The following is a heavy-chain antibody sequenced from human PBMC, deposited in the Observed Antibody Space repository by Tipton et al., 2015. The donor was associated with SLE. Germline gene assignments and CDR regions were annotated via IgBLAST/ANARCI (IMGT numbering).Heavy chain of an antibody. V-gene: IGHV4-31*03. J-gene: IGHJ4*02. D-gene: IGHD6-19*01. Sequence: TLSLTCTVSGGSISSGGYYWSWIRQHPGKGLEWIGYIYYSGSTNYNPSLKSRVTISVDTSKNQFSLKLSSVTAADTAVYYCARQGAVAGFDYWGQGTLVTVSS. CDR1: GGSISSGGYY. CDR2: IYYSGST. CDR3: ARQGAVAGFDY.